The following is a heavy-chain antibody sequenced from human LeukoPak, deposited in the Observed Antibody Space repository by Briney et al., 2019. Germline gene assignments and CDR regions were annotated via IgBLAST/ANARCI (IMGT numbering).Heavy chain of an antibody. V-gene: IGHV3-74*01. Sequence: PGGSLRLSCAASGFTFNIYTMSWVRQAPGKGLEWVSRINSDGSSTSYADSVEGRFTISRDNAKNTLYLQMNSLRAEDTAVYYCAKGGSYPIDYWGQGALVTVSS. J-gene: IGHJ4*02. CDR1: GFTFNIYT. D-gene: IGHD1-26*01. CDR3: AKGGSYPIDY. CDR2: INSDGSST.